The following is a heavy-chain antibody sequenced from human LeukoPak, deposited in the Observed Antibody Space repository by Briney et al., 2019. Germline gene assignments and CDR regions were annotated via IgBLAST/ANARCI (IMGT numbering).Heavy chain of an antibody. CDR2: IHHSGST. CDR1: GGSISSRNW. V-gene: IGHV4-4*02. D-gene: IGHD3-10*01. CDR3: ARHVGFITMVRGVINNNWFDP. J-gene: IGHJ5*02. Sequence: PSGTLSLTCAVSGGSISSRNWWSWVRQPPGKGLEWIGEIHHSGSTNYNSSLKSRVTISVDKSKNQFSLKLSSVTAADTAVYYCARHVGFITMVRGVINNNWFDPWGQGTLVTVSS.